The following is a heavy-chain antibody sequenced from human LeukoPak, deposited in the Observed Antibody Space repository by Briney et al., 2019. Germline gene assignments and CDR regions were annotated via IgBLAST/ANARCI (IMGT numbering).Heavy chain of an antibody. Sequence: SETLSLTCTVSGGSISSGDYYWSWIRQPPGKGLEWIGYIYYSGSTYYSPSLKSRVTISVDTSKNQFSLKLSSVTAADTAVYYCARVGAKGVLRYFDWLSTGYYFDYWGQGTLVTVSS. CDR1: GGSISSGDYY. CDR3: ARVGAKGVLRYFDWLSTGYYFDY. V-gene: IGHV4-30-4*08. CDR2: IYYSGST. D-gene: IGHD3-9*01. J-gene: IGHJ4*02.